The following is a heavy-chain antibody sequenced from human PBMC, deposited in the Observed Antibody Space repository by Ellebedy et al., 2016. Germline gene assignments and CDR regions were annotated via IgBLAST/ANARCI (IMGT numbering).Heavy chain of an antibody. J-gene: IGHJ4*02. CDR2: INQDGSEK. Sequence: GESLKISCAASGFTFSSYWMSWVRQAPEKGLEWVANINQDGSEKHYVDSVKGRFSISRDNAKNSLFLQMNSLRDEDTAVYYCARGDASGWHIDDWGQGTLVSVSS. CDR1: GFTFSSYW. D-gene: IGHD6-19*01. V-gene: IGHV3-7*01. CDR3: ARGDASGWHIDD.